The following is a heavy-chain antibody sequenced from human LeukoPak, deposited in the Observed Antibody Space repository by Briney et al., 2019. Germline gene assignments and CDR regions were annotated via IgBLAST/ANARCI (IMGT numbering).Heavy chain of an antibody. J-gene: IGHJ4*02. CDR1: GGSFSGYY. CDR2: INHSGST. Sequence: SETLSLTCAVYGGSFSGYYWSSIRQPPGKGLEGVGEINHSGSTNYNPSLKGRVTISVDTSKNQFSLNLSSVTAADWAVYYCARGHRGAYGDYWGQGTLVTVSS. V-gene: IGHV4-34*01. CDR3: ARGHRGAYGDY. D-gene: IGHD5-12*01.